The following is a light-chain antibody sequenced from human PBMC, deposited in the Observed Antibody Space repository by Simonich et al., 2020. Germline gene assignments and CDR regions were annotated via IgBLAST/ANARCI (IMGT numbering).Light chain of an antibody. V-gene: IGLV2-8*01. J-gene: IGLJ2*01. CDR1: RSDVGGYNY. CDR2: EVS. Sequence: QSALTQPPSASGSPGQSVTISCTGTRSDVGGYNYVSWYQQHPGKAPKRMIYEVSQRPSGVPVRFSGSKSGNPASLTVSGLQAEDEADYYCSSYAGSNPLFGGGTKLTVL. CDR3: SSYAGSNPL.